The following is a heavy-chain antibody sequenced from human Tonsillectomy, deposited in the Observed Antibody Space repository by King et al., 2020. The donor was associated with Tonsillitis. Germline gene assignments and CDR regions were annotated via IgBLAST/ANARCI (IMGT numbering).Heavy chain of an antibody. Sequence: VQLQQWGAGLLKPSETLSLTCAVYGGSFSGYYWSWIRQPPGKGLEWIGEINHSGSTNYNPSLKSRVTISVDTSKNQFSLKLSSVTAADTAVYYCARGGIHPRWGSQWLVPHPFDYCGQGTLVTVSS. V-gene: IGHV4-34*01. J-gene: IGHJ4*02. CDR3: ARGGIHPRWGSQWLVPHPFDY. CDR2: INHSGST. CDR1: GGSFSGYY. D-gene: IGHD6-19*01.